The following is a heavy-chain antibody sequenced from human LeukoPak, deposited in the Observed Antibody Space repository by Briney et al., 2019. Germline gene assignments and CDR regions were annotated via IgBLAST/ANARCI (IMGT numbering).Heavy chain of an antibody. CDR2: IYYSGST. Sequence: SETLSLTCTVSGGSISSYYWSWIRQPPGKGLEWIGYIYYSGSTYYNPSLKSRVTISVDTSKNQFSLKLSSVTAADTAVYYCARDAGRRDGYNYVGYWGQGTLVTVSS. J-gene: IGHJ4*02. D-gene: IGHD5-24*01. CDR3: ARDAGRRDGYNYVGY. V-gene: IGHV4-59*12. CDR1: GGSISSYY.